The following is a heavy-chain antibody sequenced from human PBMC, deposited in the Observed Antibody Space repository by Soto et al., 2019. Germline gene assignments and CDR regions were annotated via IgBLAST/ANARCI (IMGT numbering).Heavy chain of an antibody. D-gene: IGHD2-2*01. CDR1: GGTISRYS. J-gene: IGHJ6*02. CDR3: AREDRDRETGLVPAAIDGMDV. Sequence: QVQLVQSGAEVKKPGSSVKVSCKASGGTISRYSITWVRQAPGHGLEWIGRVIPIFGIPTYAQKFQGRVTITADESPSTASRELSSLRSDDTAVYYCAREDRDRETGLVPAAIDGMDVWGQGTTVTVSS. V-gene: IGHV1-69*08. CDR2: VIPIFGIP.